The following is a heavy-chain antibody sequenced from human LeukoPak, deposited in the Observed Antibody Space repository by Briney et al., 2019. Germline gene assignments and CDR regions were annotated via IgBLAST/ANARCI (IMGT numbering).Heavy chain of an antibody. Sequence: SETLSLTCTVSGGSISSSSYYWGWIRQPPGKGLEWIGSIYYSGSTYYNPSLKSRVTISVDTSKNQFSLKLSSVTAADTAVYYCAREDNGAMGREPYYYYGMDVWGQGTTVTVSS. CDR3: AREDNGAMGREPYYYYGMDV. D-gene: IGHD5-18*01. J-gene: IGHJ6*02. CDR1: GGSISSSSYY. V-gene: IGHV4-39*07. CDR2: IYYSGST.